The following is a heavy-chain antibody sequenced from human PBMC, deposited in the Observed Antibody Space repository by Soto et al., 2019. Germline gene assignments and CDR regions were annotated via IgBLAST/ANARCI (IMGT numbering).Heavy chain of an antibody. Sequence: QGQLAQSGTEVKKPGSSVKVSCKASGGTFRNYPINWVRKAPGQGLEWMGSIFPLTDIPDYAQKFQARLTIRADKDTITAYMELRGLTSDDTAMYFCARSTLVVLNYFESWGQGTLGTVSS. CDR2: IFPLTDIP. D-gene: IGHD1-1*01. J-gene: IGHJ4*02. CDR1: GGTFRNYP. CDR3: ARSTLVVLNYFES. V-gene: IGHV1-69*02.